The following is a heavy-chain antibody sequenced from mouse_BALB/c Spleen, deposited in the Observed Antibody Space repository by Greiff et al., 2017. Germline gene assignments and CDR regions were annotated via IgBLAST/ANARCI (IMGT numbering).Heavy chain of an antibody. J-gene: IGHJ2*01. V-gene: IGHV1-14*01. CDR3: ARGRDITTVVGFDY. Sequence: EVQLVESGPELVKPGASVKMSCKASGYTFTSYVMHWVKQKPGQGLEWIGYINPYNDGTKYNEKFKGKATLTSDKSSSTAYMELSSLTSEDSAVYYCARGRDITTVVGFDYWGQGTTLTVSS. CDR2: INPYNDGT. CDR1: GYTFTSYV. D-gene: IGHD1-1*01.